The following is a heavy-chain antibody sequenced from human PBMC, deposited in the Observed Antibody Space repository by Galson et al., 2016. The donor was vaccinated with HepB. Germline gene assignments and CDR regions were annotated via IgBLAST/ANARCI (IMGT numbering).Heavy chain of an antibody. CDR1: GGSISGSSYS. J-gene: IGHJ6*02. CDR3: ARWVRVWFGEGGMDV. V-gene: IGHV4-39*01. CDR2: IYYSGST. Sequence: SETLSLTCTVSGGSISGSSYSWGWIRQPLGKGLEWIGSIYYSGSTYNNPSLKSRATISVDPSSNQFSLKLNSVTAADTAVYYCARWVRVWFGEGGMDVWGQGTTVTVSS. D-gene: IGHD3-10*01.